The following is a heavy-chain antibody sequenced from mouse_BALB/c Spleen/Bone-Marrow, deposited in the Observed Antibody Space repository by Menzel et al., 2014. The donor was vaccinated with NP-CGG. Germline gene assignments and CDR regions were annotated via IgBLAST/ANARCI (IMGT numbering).Heavy chain of an antibody. CDR1: GFTFSDFY. D-gene: IGHD2-10*02. CDR3: SRDVGYGNYFVY. J-gene: IGHJ3*01. V-gene: IGHV7-1*02. Sequence: EVHLVESGGGLVQPGDSLRLSCATSGFTFSDFYMEWVRQPPGKRLEWIAASRNKAKYYTTEYSASVKGLFTVSRDTSQSVLYLQKNALRAEDTAIYYCSRDVGYGNYFVYWGQGTLVTVSA. CDR2: SRNKAKYYTT.